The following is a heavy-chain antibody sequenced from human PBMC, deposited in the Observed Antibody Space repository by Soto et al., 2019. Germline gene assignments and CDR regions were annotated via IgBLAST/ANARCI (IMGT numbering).Heavy chain of an antibody. J-gene: IGHJ6*03. CDR1: GGTFSSYT. CDR2: IIPILGIA. V-gene: IGHV1-69*02. D-gene: IGHD6-13*01. CDR3: AGWYSSSMPRGYYYYYMDV. Sequence: GASVKVSCKASGGTFSSYTISWVRQAPGQGLEWMGRIIPILGIANYAQKFQGRVTITADKSTSTAYMELSSLRSEDTAVYYCAGWYSSSMPRGYYYYYMDVWGKGTTVTVSS.